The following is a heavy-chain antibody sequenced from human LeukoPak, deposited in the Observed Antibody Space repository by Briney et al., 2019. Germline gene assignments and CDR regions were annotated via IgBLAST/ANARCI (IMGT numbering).Heavy chain of an antibody. CDR1: GYTFTSYA. CDR3: ATQHPGLRLSLSPRFDY. J-gene: IGHJ4*02. Sequence: ASVKVSCKASGYTFTSYATHWVRQAPGQRLEWMGWINAGNGNTKYSQKFQGRVTITRDTSASTAYMELSSLRSEDTAVYYCATQHPGLRLSLSPRFDYWGQGTLVTVSS. CDR2: INAGNGNT. D-gene: IGHD4-17*01. V-gene: IGHV1-3*01.